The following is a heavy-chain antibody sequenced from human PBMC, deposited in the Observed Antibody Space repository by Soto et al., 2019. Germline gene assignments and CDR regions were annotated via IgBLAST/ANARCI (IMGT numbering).Heavy chain of an antibody. V-gene: IGHV3-23*01. CDR3: ARDRGAVAGTYYYYYGMDV. Sequence: GGSLRLSCAASGFTFSSYAMSWVRQAPGKGLEWVSAISGSGGSTYYADSVKGRFTISRDNAKNSLYLQMNSLRDEDTAVYYCARDRGAVAGTYYYYYGMDVWGQGTTVTVSS. CDR1: GFTFSSYA. CDR2: ISGSGGST. J-gene: IGHJ6*02. D-gene: IGHD6-19*01.